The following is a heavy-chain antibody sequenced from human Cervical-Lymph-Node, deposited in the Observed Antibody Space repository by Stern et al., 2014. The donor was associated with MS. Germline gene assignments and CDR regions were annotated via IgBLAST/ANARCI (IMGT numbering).Heavy chain of an antibody. CDR2: IIPIFGTP. V-gene: IGHV1-69*01. J-gene: IGHJ6*02. D-gene: IGHD1-1*01. CDR1: GGTFSRYG. CDR3: AGLNSAYYYGMDV. Sequence: VQLVESGAEVKKPGSSVKVSCKASGGTFSRYGIRWVRQAPGQGLEGMGGIIPIFGTPNYAQKFQGRVTITADESTSTAYMELSSLRSEDTAVYSCAGLNSAYYYGMDVWGQGTTVTVSS.